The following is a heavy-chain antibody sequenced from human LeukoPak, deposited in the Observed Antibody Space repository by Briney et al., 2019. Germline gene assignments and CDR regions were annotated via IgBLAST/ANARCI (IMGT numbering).Heavy chain of an antibody. Sequence: ASVKVSCKASGGTFSSYAMSWVRQAPGQGLEWMGRIIPILGIANYAQKFQGRVTITADKSTSTAYMELSSLRSEDTAVYYCAREAGDGYNFFAKYFQHWGQGTLVTVSS. CDR1: GGTFSSYA. CDR3: AREAGDGYNFFAKYFQH. D-gene: IGHD5-24*01. CDR2: IIPILGIA. J-gene: IGHJ1*01. V-gene: IGHV1-69*04.